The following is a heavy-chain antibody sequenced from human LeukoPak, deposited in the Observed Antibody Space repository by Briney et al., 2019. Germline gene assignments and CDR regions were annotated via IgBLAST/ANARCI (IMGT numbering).Heavy chain of an antibody. V-gene: IGHV4-59*08. CDR2: VENTGSI. Sequence: PSETLSLTCTVSDGSISRYYWSWIRQPPGKGLEWIGNVENTGSIYYNPSLESRVTISVDTSKNQFSLRLSSVTAADTAVYYCARHFDYDSSGYPESFQDWGQGTLVTVSS. J-gene: IGHJ1*01. D-gene: IGHD3-22*01. CDR1: DGSISRYY. CDR3: ARHFDYDSSGYPESFQD.